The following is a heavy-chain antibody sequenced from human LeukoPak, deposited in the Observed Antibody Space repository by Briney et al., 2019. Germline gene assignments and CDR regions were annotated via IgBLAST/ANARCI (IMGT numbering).Heavy chain of an antibody. CDR2: IYYSGST. CDR3: ARQTVAGYFDY. Sequence: SETLSLTCTVSGASISSYYWSWIRQPPGKGLEWIGYIYYSGSTNYNPSLKSRVTLSVDTSKNQFSLKLSTVTAADTAVYSCARQTVAGYFDYWGQGTLVTVSS. D-gene: IGHD6-19*01. J-gene: IGHJ4*02. CDR1: GASISSYY. V-gene: IGHV4-59*08.